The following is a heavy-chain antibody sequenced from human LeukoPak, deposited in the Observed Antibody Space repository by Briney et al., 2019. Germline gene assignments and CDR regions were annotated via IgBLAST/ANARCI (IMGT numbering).Heavy chain of an antibody. CDR1: GGTFSSCA. J-gene: IGHJ6*02. Sequence: ASVKVSCKASGGTFSSCAISWVRQAPGQGVEWMGGISPIFGTANYAQKFQGRVTITADESTSTAYMELSSLRSEDTAVYYCARDKESSGYLPQGMDVWGQGTTVTVSS. CDR3: ARDKESSGYLPQGMDV. D-gene: IGHD3-22*01. CDR2: ISPIFGTA. V-gene: IGHV1-69*13.